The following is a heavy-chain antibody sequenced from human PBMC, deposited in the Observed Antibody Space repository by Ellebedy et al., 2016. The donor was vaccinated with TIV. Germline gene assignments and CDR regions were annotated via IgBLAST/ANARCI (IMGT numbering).Heavy chain of an antibody. CDR3: VRGWYSSGHCDVFAM. CDR1: GFTFSDSV. D-gene: IGHD6-19*01. CDR2: ISVDGRAV. Sequence: GGSLRLSXVGFGFTFSDSVMHWVRQDPGKGLDWVAGISVDGRAVHYPDSVKGRFTISRDNAQNTVYLQMNSLRLEDTAVYHCVRGWYSSGHCDVFAMWGQGTIVTVSS. V-gene: IGHV3-30*03. J-gene: IGHJ3*02.